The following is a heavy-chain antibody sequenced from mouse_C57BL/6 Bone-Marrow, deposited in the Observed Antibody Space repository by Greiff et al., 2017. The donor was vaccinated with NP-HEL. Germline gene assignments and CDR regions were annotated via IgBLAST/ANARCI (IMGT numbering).Heavy chain of an antibody. CDR1: GYTFTSYW. CDR3: ARMPYIWYFDV. CDR2: IHPNSGST. D-gene: IGHD1-3*01. V-gene: IGHV1-64*01. Sequence: QVQLQQSGAELVKPGASVKLSCKASGYTFTSYWMHWVKQRPGQGLEWIGMIHPNSGSTNYNEKFKSKATLTVDKSSSTAYMQLSSLTSEDSAVYYCARMPYIWYFDVWGTGTTVTVSS. J-gene: IGHJ1*03.